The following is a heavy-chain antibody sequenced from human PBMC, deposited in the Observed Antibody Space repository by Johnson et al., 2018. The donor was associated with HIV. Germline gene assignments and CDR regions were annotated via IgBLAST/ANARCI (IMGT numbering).Heavy chain of an antibody. V-gene: IGHV3-30*02. CDR3: ARDRFYCSGGSCYHSGAFDI. J-gene: IGHJ3*02. Sequence: QVQLVESGGGLVQPGGSLRLSCAASGFTFRAYGMHWVRQAPGKGLDWVAFIRYDGSNKYYADSVKGRLTISRDNSKNTLYLQMNSLRAEDTAVYSCARDRFYCSGGSCYHSGAFDIWGQGTMVTVSS. CDR2: IRYDGSNK. CDR1: GFTFRAYG. D-gene: IGHD2-15*01.